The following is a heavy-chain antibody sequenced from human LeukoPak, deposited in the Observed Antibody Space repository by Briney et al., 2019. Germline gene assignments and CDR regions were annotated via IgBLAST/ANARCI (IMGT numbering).Heavy chain of an antibody. CDR1: GFILGDYG. Sequence: PGTSLRLSCAAFGFILGDYGMHWVRQAPGKGLEWVAVISYDGSKKIYADSVKGRFTISRDNPKNTLFLQMNSLRAEDTAVYYCARVLSYGANSDALDIWGQGTMVTVSS. CDR2: ISYDGSKK. CDR3: ARVLSYGANSDALDI. J-gene: IGHJ3*02. D-gene: IGHD4-23*01. V-gene: IGHV3-30*03.